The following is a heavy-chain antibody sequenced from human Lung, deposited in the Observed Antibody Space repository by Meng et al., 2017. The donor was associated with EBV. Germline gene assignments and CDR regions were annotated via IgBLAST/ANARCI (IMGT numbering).Heavy chain of an antibody. D-gene: IGHD6-19*01. CDR1: GYIFNNYG. V-gene: IGHV1-18*01. J-gene: IGHJ4*02. CDR3: ARDPSNTSGRYAYFDY. Sequence: QVQLVQSGAEVKKPGVSVKVSCKASGYIFNNYGVSWVRQAPGQGPEWMGWISAYNGNTNYAQNFQGRFTMTTDTSTNTAYMDLRGLRSDDTAVYYCARDPSNTSGRYAYFDYWGQGTLVTVSS. CDR2: ISAYNGNT.